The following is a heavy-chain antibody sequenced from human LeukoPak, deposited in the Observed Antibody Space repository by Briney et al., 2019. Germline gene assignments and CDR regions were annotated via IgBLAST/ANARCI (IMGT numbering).Heavy chain of an antibody. D-gene: IGHD1-1*01. Sequence: PGGSLRLSCAASGFTFSSYAMSWVRQAPGKGLEWVSTINGSGGRTFYADSVKGRFTISRDNSKNTLYLQMNSLRAEDTAVYYCAKDPRYGTEVRPPDYWGHGTLVTVSS. V-gene: IGHV3-23*01. CDR3: AKDPRYGTEVRPPDY. CDR1: GFTFSSYA. J-gene: IGHJ4*01. CDR2: INGSGGRT.